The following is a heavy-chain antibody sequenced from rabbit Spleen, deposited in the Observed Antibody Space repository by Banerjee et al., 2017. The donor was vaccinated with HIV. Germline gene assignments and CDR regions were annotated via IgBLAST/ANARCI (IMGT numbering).Heavy chain of an antibody. CDR2: INVATGKP. D-gene: IGHD1-1*01. CDR1: GFSFGDKDD. J-gene: IGHJ4*01. CDR3: ARDLVGVIGWNFYL. Sequence: QEQLVESGGGLVQPEGSLTLTCTASGFSFGDKDDMCWVRQAPGKGLEWIACINVATGKPVYATWAKGRFTISRASSTTVTLRMTSLTAADTATYFCARDLVGVIGWNFYLWGPGTLVTVS. V-gene: IGHV1S45*01.